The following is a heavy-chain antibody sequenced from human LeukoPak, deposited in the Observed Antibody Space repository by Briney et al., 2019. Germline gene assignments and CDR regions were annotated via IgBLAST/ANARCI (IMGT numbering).Heavy chain of an antibody. J-gene: IGHJ6*03. Sequence: SETLSLTCAVSGGSISSPVGWSWVRKPPGKGLEGIGEIYHSGSTNYNPSLKSRVTISIDKSKNQFSLELNSVTAADTAVYYCARYYYYYMDVWGKGTTVTVSS. CDR3: ARYYYYYMDV. CDR1: GGSISSPVG. V-gene: IGHV4-4*02. CDR2: IYHSGST.